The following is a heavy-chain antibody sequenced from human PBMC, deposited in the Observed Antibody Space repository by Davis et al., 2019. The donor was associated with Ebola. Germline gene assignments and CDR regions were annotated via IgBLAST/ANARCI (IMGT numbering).Heavy chain of an antibody. CDR2: IYYSGST. Sequence: SETLSLTCTVSGGSINNYHWSWIRQPPGRGLEWIGYIYYSGSTNYNASLKSRVTISVDTSNNQFSLKLSSVIAADTAVYYCARVNYYGSGSYYLDYWGQGTLVTVSS. CDR3: ARVNYYGSGSYYLDY. J-gene: IGHJ4*02. CDR1: GGSINNYH. V-gene: IGHV4-59*01. D-gene: IGHD3-10*01.